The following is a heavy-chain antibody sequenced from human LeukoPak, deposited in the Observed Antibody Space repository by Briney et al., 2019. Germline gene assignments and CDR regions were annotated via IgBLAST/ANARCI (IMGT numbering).Heavy chain of an antibody. V-gene: IGHV4-30-4*01. D-gene: IGHD3-22*01. CDR3: ARSYDSTLDDF. CDR1: GGSISSGGYY. J-gene: IGHJ4*02. Sequence: SETLSLTCTVSGGSISSGGYYWSWIRQPPGKGLEWIGYIHYSGSTNYNPSLKNRVTISVDTSKNQFSLKLSSVTAADTAVYYCARSYDSTLDDFWGQGTLVTVSS. CDR2: IHYSGST.